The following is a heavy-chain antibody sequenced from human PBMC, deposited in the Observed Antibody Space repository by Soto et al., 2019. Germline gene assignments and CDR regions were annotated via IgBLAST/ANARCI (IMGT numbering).Heavy chain of an antibody. CDR1: GFSLSTSGEG. Sequence: QITLKESGPTLVKPTQTLTLTCTFSGFSLSTSGEGVGWIRQPPGKALEWLILIYWDDDKRYSPSLKTRLTITKDTPKNQVVLTMTNMEPVDTATYYCARRRSSSWHFDHWGQGTLVTVSS. J-gene: IGHJ4*02. V-gene: IGHV2-5*02. CDR2: IYWDDDK. CDR3: ARRRSSSWHFDH. D-gene: IGHD6-13*01.